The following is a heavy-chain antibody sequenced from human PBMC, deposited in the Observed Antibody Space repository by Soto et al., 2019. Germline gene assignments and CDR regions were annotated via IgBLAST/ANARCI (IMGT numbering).Heavy chain of an antibody. CDR2: IYWDDSK. CDR3: APAYGGRSLY. D-gene: IGHD1-26*01. J-gene: IGHJ4*02. Sequence: QITLKESGPTLVKPTQTLTLTCTFSGFSLTTDRVGVGWIRQPPGEALEWLAVIYWDDSKTYRPSLESRLTITKHTSNNHVALTMTNMDSLDTATYYCAPAYGGRSLYWGQGTLVTVSS. CDR1: GFSLTTDRVG. V-gene: IGHV2-5*02.